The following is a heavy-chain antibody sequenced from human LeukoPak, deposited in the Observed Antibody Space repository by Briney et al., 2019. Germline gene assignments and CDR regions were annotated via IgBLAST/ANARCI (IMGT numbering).Heavy chain of an antibody. Sequence: GESLKISCKGSGYSFTSYWIGWERQMPGKGLDWMGIIYPGDSDTRYSPSFQGQVTISADKPISTAYLQWSSLKASDTAVYYCARPDCSGGNCYLLTYWGQGSLVTVSS. CDR2: IYPGDSDT. D-gene: IGHD2-15*01. J-gene: IGHJ4*02. CDR1: GYSFTSYW. V-gene: IGHV5-51*01. CDR3: ARPDCSGGNCYLLTY.